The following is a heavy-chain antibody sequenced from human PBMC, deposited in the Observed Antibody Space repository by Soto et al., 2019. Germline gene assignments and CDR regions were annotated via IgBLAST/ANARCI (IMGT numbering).Heavy chain of an antibody. CDR2: ISAYNGNT. CDR3: ARDLNCSGGSCYYATGGR. D-gene: IGHD2-15*01. J-gene: IGHJ4*02. CDR1: GYTFTSYG. Sequence: ASVKVSCKASGYTFTSYGISWVRQAPGQGLEWMGWISAYNGNTNYAQKLQGRVTMTTDTSTSTAYMELRSLGSDDTAVYYCARDLNCSGGSCYYATGGRWGQGTLVTVSS. V-gene: IGHV1-18*01.